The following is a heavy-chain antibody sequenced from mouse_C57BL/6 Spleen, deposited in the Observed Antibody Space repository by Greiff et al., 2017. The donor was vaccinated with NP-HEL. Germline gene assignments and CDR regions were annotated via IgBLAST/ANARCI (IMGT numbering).Heavy chain of an antibody. Sequence: EVQLQQSGPELVKPGDSVKISCKASGYSFTGYFMNWVMQSHGKSLEWIGRINPYNGDTFYNQKFKGKATLTVDKSSSTAHMERRSLTSEDSAVYYCARGHYGSSYDYAMDYWGQGTSVTVSS. J-gene: IGHJ4*01. CDR1: GYSFTGYF. V-gene: IGHV1-20*01. CDR3: ARGHYGSSYDYAMDY. D-gene: IGHD1-1*01. CDR2: INPYNGDT.